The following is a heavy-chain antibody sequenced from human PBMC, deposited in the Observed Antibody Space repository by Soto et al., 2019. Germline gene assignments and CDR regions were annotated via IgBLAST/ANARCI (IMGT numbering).Heavy chain of an antibody. Sequence: EVQLLESGGGLVQPGGSLRLSCAASGFTFSTYVMSWVRQAPGKGLEWVSTISSSGGNTFYADSVKGRFTISRDNSKNQLDLQMNSLRAEDTAIYYCAKDVSRGVTADQTPAAFDIWGQGTMVTVSS. CDR3: AKDVSRGVTADQTPAAFDI. CDR2: ISSSGGNT. D-gene: IGHD2-21*02. V-gene: IGHV3-23*01. J-gene: IGHJ3*02. CDR1: GFTFSTYV.